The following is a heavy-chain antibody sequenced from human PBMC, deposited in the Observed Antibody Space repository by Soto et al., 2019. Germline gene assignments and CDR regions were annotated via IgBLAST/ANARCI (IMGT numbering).Heavy chain of an antibody. D-gene: IGHD5-18*01. V-gene: IGHV1-69*01. CDR2: IIPIFGTA. Sequence: QVQLVQSGAEVKKPGSSVKVSCKASGGTFSSYAISWVRQAPGQGLEWMGGIIPIFGTANYAQKFQGRVTITADESTSTAYMELSSVRSEDTAAYYCARQTLDTAMVTRYYYGMDVWGLGTTVTVSS. CDR1: GGTFSSYA. CDR3: ARQTLDTAMVTRYYYGMDV. J-gene: IGHJ6*02.